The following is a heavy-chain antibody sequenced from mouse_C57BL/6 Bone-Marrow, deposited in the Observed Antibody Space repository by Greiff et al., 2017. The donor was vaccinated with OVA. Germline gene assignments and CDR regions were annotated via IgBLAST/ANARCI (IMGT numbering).Heavy chain of an antibody. CDR3: ARLDAMDY. CDR1: GFTFSDFY. J-gene: IGHJ4*01. V-gene: IGHV5-12*01. Sequence: EVKLVESGGGLVQPGGSLKLSCAASGFTFSDFYMYWIRQTPDKRLEWVAYISNGGGSTYYPDTVKGRFTISRDNAKNTLYLQMSRLKSEDTAMYYCARLDAMDYWGQGTSVTVSS. CDR2: ISNGGGST.